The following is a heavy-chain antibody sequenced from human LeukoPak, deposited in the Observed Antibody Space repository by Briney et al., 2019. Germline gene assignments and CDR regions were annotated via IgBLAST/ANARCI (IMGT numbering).Heavy chain of an antibody. CDR2: ISGSGGST. CDR1: GFTVSSNY. Sequence: SGGSLRLSCAASGFTVSSNYMSWVRQAPGKGLEWVSVISGSGGSTYYADSVKGRFTISRDNSKKMLYLQMNSLRAEDTAVYYCAKLPQTGYSSGWFDYWGQGTLVTVSS. V-gene: IGHV3-23*01. D-gene: IGHD6-19*01. CDR3: AKLPQTGYSSGWFDY. J-gene: IGHJ4*02.